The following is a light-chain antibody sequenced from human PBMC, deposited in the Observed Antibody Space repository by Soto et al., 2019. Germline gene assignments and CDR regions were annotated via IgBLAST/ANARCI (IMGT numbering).Light chain of an antibody. Sequence: EMVLTQSPGTLSLSPRERTNLSCRASLRFSFLAWYQKKPGQAPRLLIYGTSTRATGIPDRFSGSGSGTDFTLIISRLEPEDSAVYYYHQWGSSVPFTFGRGTSLETK. V-gene: IGKV3-20*01. CDR2: GTS. J-gene: IGKJ5*01. CDR3: HQWGSSVPFT. CDR1: LRFSF.